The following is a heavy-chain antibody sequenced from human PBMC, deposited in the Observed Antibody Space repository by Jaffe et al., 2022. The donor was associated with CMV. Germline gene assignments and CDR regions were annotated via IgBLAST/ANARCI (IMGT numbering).Heavy chain of an antibody. CDR2: ISSSSSYT. CDR3: ARVITMVRGVWGYYMDV. D-gene: IGHD3-10*01. Sequence: QVQLVESGGGLVKPGGSLRLSCAASGFTFSDYYMSWIRQAPGKGLEWVSYISSSSSYTNYADSVKGRFTISRDNAKNSLYLQMNSLRAEDTAVYYCARVITMVRGVWGYYMDVWGKGTTVTVSS. J-gene: IGHJ6*03. V-gene: IGHV3-11*06. CDR1: GFTFSDYY.